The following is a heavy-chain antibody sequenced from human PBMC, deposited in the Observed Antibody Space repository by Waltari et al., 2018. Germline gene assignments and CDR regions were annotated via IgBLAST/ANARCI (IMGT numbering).Heavy chain of an antibody. CDR2: TYASGDT. J-gene: IGHJ3*01. D-gene: IGHD3-16*01. Sequence: VQLVESGGGLMQPGGSLRLSCAPSGFVVSTTYITWVRQAPGKGLEWVSMTYASGDTFFADSVKGRFTVSRDSSKNTLYLQMDDLRADDTALYYCARDHFTWGLPSAFDVWGRGTVVTVSS. CDR3: ARDHFTWGLPSAFDV. V-gene: IGHV3-53*01. CDR1: GFVVSTTY.